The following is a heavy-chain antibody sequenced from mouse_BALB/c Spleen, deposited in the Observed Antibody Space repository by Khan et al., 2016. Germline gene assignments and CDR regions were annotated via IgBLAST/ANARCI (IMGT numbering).Heavy chain of an antibody. J-gene: IGHJ3*01. CDR2: INPYNDGT. CDR3: ARPFGDCFAY. CDR1: GYTITSYA. V-gene: IGHV1S136*01. Sequence: VQLQQSGPELVKPGASVKMSCKASGYTITSYAMHWMKRIPGQGLEWIGYINPYNDGTKYNEKFKGKATLTSDKSSSTTYMELSSLTSEDSAVYYCARPFGDCFAYWGQGTVVTVSA.